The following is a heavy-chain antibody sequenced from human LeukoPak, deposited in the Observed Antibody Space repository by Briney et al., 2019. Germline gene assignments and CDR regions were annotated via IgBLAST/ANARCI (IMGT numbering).Heavy chain of an antibody. V-gene: IGHV1-18*01. D-gene: IGHD4-17*01. CDR3: ARDGDYPAFDY. J-gene: IGHJ4*02. Sequence: ASVKVSCKASGYTFTSYGISWVRQAPGQGLEWMGWISAYNGNTNYAQKLQGRVTMTTDTSTSTACMELRSLRSDDTAVYYCARDGDYPAFDYWGQGTLVTVSS. CDR1: GYTFTSYG. CDR2: ISAYNGNT.